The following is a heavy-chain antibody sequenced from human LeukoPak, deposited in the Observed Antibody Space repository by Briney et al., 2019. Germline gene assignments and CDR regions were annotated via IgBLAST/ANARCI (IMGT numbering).Heavy chain of an antibody. V-gene: IGHV3-7*05. Sequence: GGSLRLSCAASGFTFSSYWMSWVRQAPGKGLEWVANIKQDGSEKYYVDSVKGRFTISSDNAKNSLYLQMNSLRAEDTAVYYCARVGYYYDSSGYYYVYYYYGMDVWGQGTTVTVSS. CDR2: IKQDGSEK. CDR1: GFTFSSYW. D-gene: IGHD3-22*01. CDR3: ARVGYYYDSSGYYYVYYYYGMDV. J-gene: IGHJ6*02.